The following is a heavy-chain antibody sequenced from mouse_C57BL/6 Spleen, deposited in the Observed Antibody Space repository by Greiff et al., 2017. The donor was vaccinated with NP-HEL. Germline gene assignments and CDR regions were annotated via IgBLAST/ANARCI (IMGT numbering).Heavy chain of an antibody. CDR3: ARLRPTFYAMDY. V-gene: IGHV2-2*01. J-gene: IGHJ4*01. CDR1: GFSLTSYG. D-gene: IGHD2-10*01. Sequence: VKLQESGPGLVQPSQSLSITCTVSGFSLTSYGVHWVRQSPGKGLEWLGVIWSGGSTDYNAAFISRLSISKDNSKSQVFFKMNSLQADDTAIYYCARLRPTFYAMDYWGQGTSVTVSS. CDR2: IWSGGST.